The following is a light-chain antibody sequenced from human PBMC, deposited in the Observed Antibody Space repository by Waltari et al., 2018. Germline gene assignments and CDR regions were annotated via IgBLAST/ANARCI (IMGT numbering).Light chain of an antibody. CDR2: DAS. CDR1: RDINNY. Sequence: DIQMTQSPSSLSASVGDRVTITGQASRDINNYLNWYQQKPGKAPKLLIYDASTLETGVPTRFSGSGSGTDFVFTISRLQPEDIATYYCQQYHSYPLSFGGGTKVEIK. CDR3: QQYHSYPLS. V-gene: IGKV1-33*01. J-gene: IGKJ4*01.